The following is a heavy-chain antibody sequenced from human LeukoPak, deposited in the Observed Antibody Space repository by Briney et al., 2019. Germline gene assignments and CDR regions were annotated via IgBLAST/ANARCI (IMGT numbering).Heavy chain of an antibody. D-gene: IGHD3-9*01. Sequence: GGSLRLSCSASGFTFSSYAMHWVREAPGKGLVYVSAISSNGGSTYYADSVKGSFTISRDNSKNTLYLQMSSLRAEDTAVYYCVNSAGYVGDAFDIWGQGTMVTVSS. CDR3: VNSAGYVGDAFDI. V-gene: IGHV3-64D*06. J-gene: IGHJ3*02. CDR1: GFTFSSYA. CDR2: ISSNGGST.